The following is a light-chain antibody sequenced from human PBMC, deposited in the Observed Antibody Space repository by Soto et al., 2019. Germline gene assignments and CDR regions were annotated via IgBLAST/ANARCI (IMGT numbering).Light chain of an antibody. CDR1: QGISSR. CDR2: AAS. J-gene: IGKJ4*01. CDR3: QQYNSYPTT. V-gene: IGKV1D-16*01. Sequence: DIQMTQSPSSLSASVGDRVTITCRASQGISSRLAWYQQKPEKAPKSLNYAASSLQSGVPSRFSGSGSGTDFTLTISSLQPEDFATYYCQQYNSYPTTFGGGTKVEIK.